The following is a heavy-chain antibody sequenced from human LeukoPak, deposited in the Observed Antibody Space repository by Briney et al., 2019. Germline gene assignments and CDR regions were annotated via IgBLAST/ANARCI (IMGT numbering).Heavy chain of an antibody. CDR1: GFTFSSYG. V-gene: IGHV3-33*01. CDR3: VREGSPYYDFWSGYYPWFDP. J-gene: IGHJ5*02. CDR2: IWYDGSNK. D-gene: IGHD3-3*01. Sequence: GGSLRLSRAASGFTFSSYGMHWVRQAPGKGLEWVAVIWYDGSNKYYADSVKGRFTISRDNSKNTLYLQMNSLRAEDTAVYYCVREGSPYYDFWSGYYPWFDPWGQGTLVTVSS.